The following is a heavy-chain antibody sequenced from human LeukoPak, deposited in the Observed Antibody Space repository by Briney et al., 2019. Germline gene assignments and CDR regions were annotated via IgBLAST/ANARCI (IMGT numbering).Heavy chain of an antibody. V-gene: IGHV3-13*01. Sequence: GGSLRLSCAAAGFTFSSFDMPWVRHPTGQGLEWVATIGTASDTYYPGSVEGRFTLSRDNAKNSLYLQMNSLTAGDTAVYYCARGPPRGKYYYMDVWGKGTTVTVSS. CDR3: ARGPPRGKYYYMDV. CDR1: GFTFSSFD. D-gene: IGHD1-1*01. CDR2: IGTASDT. J-gene: IGHJ6*03.